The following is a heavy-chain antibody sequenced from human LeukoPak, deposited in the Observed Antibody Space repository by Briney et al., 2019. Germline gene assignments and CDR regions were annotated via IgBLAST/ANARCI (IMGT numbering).Heavy chain of an antibody. Sequence: GGSLRLSCAASGFTFSNYNLNWVRQAPGKGLEWVSYISDGSSTIYYADSVRGRFTISRDNAKNSLYLQINSLRDEYTAVYYCARETVGLDYWGQGTLVTVSS. CDR3: ARETVGLDY. CDR1: GFTFSNYN. D-gene: IGHD4-23*01. J-gene: IGHJ4*02. CDR2: ISDGSSTI. V-gene: IGHV3-48*02.